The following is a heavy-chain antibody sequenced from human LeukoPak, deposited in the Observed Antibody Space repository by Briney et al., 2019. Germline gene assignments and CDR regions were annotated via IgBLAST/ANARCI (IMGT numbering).Heavy chain of an antibody. J-gene: IGHJ4*02. CDR1: GGTFSSYA. V-gene: IGHV1-69*01. CDR3: AREGDSSSPFDY. Sequence: SVTVSCKASGGTFSSYAISWVRQAPGQGLEWMGGIIPIFGTANYAQKFQGRVTITADESTSTAYMELSSLRSEDTAVYYCAREGDSSSPFDYWGQGTLVTVSS. CDR2: IIPIFGTA. D-gene: IGHD6-6*01.